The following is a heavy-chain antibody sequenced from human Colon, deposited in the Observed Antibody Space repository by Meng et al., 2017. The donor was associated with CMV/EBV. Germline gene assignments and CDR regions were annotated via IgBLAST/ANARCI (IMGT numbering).Heavy chain of an antibody. J-gene: IGHJ6*02. CDR2: INPNSGGT. V-gene: IGHV1-2*02. D-gene: IGHD2-2*01. Sequence: ASVKVSCRASGYTFTGYYMHWVRQAPGQGLEWMVWINPNSGGTNYAQKFQGRVTITRDTSISTAYMELSRLRSDDTAVHYCARYCSSTSCYPYYYYGMDVWGQGTTVTVSS. CDR3: ARYCSSTSCYPYYYYGMDV. CDR1: GYTFTGYY.